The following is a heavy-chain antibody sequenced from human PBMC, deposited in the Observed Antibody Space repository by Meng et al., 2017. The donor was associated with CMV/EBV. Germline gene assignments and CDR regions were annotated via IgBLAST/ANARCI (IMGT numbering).Heavy chain of an antibody. CDR2: IIPILGIA. J-gene: IGHJ6*02. D-gene: IGHD2-2*01. CDR3: ASGGLGLGYCSSTSCSYYYGMDV. V-gene: IGHV1-69*10. CDR1: GGTFSSYA. Sequence: SVKVSCKASGGTFSSYAISWVRQAPGQGLEWMGGIIPILGIANYAQKFQGRVTITADKSTSTAYMELRSLRSEDTAVYYCASGGLGLGYCSSTSCSYYYGMDVWGQGTTVTVSS.